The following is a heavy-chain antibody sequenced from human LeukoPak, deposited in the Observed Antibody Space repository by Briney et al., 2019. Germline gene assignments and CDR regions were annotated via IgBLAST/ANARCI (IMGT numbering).Heavy chain of an antibody. CDR2: IIPIFGTA. D-gene: IGHD5-24*01. CDR3: ARVAVEMATITYYYGMDV. CDR1: GGTFSSYA. V-gene: IGHV1-69*13. J-gene: IGHJ6*02. Sequence: SVKVSCKASGGTFSSYAISWVRQAPGQGLEWMGGIIPIFGTANYAQKLQGRVTITADESTSTAYMELSSLRSEDTAVYYCARVAVEMATITYYYGMDVWGQGTTVTVSS.